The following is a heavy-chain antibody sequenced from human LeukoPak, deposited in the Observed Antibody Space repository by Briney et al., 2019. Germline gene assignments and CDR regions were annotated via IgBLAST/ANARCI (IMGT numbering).Heavy chain of an antibody. CDR2: ILPGGGDT. J-gene: IGHJ4*02. CDR3: AKAWPAAGTFDS. Sequence: GGSLRLSCAASGFTFSSYAMTWVRQAPGKGLEWVSTILPGGGDTYYADSVKGRFTISRDNSKNTLYLQMNTLRVEDTAVYYCAKAWPAAGTFDSWGQGSLVTVSS. CDR1: GFTFSSYA. V-gene: IGHV3-23*01. D-gene: IGHD6-13*01.